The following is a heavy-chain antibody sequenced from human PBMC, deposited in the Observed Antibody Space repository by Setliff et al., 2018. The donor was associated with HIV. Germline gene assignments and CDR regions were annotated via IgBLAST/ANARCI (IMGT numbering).Heavy chain of an antibody. CDR3: ARDSANGKTANLNYLDV. Sequence: SETLSLTCTVSGGSINSRGDYWSWVRQHPGKGLEWIGYIYYTGSTYFNPSLQSRVRISVDTSKNQFSLRLSSVTAADTAVYFCARDSANGKTANLNYLDVWGKGTTVTVSS. CDR1: GGSINSRGDY. V-gene: IGHV4-31*03. D-gene: IGHD2-8*01. CDR2: IYYTGST. J-gene: IGHJ6*03.